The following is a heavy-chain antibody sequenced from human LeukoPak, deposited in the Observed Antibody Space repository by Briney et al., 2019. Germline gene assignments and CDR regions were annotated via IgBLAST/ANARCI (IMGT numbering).Heavy chain of an antibody. V-gene: IGHV1-18*01. D-gene: IGHD3-22*01. Sequence: ASVKVSCKASGYTFTSYGISWVRQAPGQGLAWMGWISAYSGNTNYAQKLQGRVTMTTDTSTSTAYMELRSLRSDDTAVYYCARDRVDYDSSGYYYFVIKDYWGQGTLVTVSS. CDR2: ISAYSGNT. J-gene: IGHJ4*02. CDR1: GYTFTSYG. CDR3: ARDRVDYDSSGYYYFVIKDY.